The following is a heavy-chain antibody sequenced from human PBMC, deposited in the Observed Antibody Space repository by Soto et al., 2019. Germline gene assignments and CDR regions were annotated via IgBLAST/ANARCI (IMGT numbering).Heavy chain of an antibody. D-gene: IGHD2-2*01. V-gene: IGHV1-18*01. Sequence: GASVKVSCKTSGYGFSNDVITWVRQAPGQPLEWLGWISLYSDGTNYAQKFQGRVSMTTDTSTTTAYMELRSLRSDDTAVYYCARVVPGAEAWFGPWGQGTLVTVSS. CDR2: ISLYSDGT. J-gene: IGHJ5*02. CDR3: ARVVPGAEAWFGP. CDR1: GYGFSNDV.